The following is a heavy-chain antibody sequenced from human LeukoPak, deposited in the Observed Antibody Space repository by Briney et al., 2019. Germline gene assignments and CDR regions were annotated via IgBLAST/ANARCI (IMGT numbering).Heavy chain of an antibody. CDR1: RFTFSNYW. J-gene: IGHJ4*02. Sequence: GGSLRLSCAASRFTFSNYWMNWFRQAPGKGLEWISFISSTGNTIYYPDSLRGRFTVSRDNAKNSLYLHMSSLRAEDTAVYYCARDQSNDYNRGGLEYWGQGTLVAVSS. CDR3: ARDQSNDYNRGGLEY. CDR2: ISSTGNTI. D-gene: IGHD5-24*01. V-gene: IGHV3-11*01.